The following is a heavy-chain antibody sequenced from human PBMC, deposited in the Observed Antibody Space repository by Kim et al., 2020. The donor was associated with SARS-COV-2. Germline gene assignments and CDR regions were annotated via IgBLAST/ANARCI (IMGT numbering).Heavy chain of an antibody. Sequence: GGSLRLSCTVSGFSISIYAMSWVRQAPGKGLEWVSVIYSGGTFTKYADSVKGRFTISRDTSVNTIYLQMNSLRAEDTAIYYCAKPGQNSDPYYFDFWGQGTLVTVSS. CDR1: GFSISIYA. V-gene: IGHV3-23*03. D-gene: IGHD3-16*01. J-gene: IGHJ4*02. CDR2: IYSGGTFT. CDR3: AKPGQNSDPYYFDF.